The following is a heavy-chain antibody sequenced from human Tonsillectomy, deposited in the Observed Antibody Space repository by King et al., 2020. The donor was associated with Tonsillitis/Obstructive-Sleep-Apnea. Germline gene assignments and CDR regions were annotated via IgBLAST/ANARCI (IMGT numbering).Heavy chain of an antibody. Sequence: VQLVESGGGLVQPGGSLRLSCAASGFTFSSYAMNWVRQAPGKGLEWVSVISGSGGNTNYADSVKGRFTISRDNSKNTLYLQMNSLRAEDTAGYYCAKDRGHCSSTSCYVNSDYWGQGTLVTVSS. D-gene: IGHD2-2*01. CDR2: ISGSGGNT. V-gene: IGHV3-23*04. CDR1: GFTFSSYA. CDR3: AKDRGHCSSTSCYVNSDY. J-gene: IGHJ4*02.